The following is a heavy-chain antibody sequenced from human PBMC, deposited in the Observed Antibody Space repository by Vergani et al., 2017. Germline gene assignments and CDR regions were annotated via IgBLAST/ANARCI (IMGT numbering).Heavy chain of an antibody. CDR2: IHHSGDT. D-gene: IGHD3-10*01. J-gene: IGHJ6*02. CDR3: ARHRGSGGFFPSSYFSGMDV. V-gene: IGHV4-38-2*01. CDR1: DSSIMTNPY. Sequence: QVQLQESGPGLVKPSETLTLTCDVSDSSIMTNPYWGWFRQSPGKGLEWIGCIHHSGDTHYNSSLKSRVSISIVSSSKFSLSLTSVPAAETAIYYCARHRGSGGFFPSSYFSGMDVWGHGTTVTVSS.